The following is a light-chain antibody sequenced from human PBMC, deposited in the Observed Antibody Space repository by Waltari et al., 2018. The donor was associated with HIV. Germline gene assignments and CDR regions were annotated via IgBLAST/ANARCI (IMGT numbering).Light chain of an antibody. CDR1: QSLVYSDENTY. CDR3: MQATQWPYT. J-gene: IGKJ2*01. Sequence: DVVMIQSRLSLPVTVGQPASIFCRSSQSLVYSDENTYLSWFQQRPGQSPRRLIYKVSNRYSWVPDRSSGSGSVTDFTLKITRVEAEDVGVYYCMQATQWPYTFGQGTKLEIK. V-gene: IGKV2-30*01. CDR2: KVS.